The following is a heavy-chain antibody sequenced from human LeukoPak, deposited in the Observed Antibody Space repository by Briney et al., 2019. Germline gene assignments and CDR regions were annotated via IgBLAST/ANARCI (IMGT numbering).Heavy chain of an antibody. D-gene: IGHD4-17*01. J-gene: IGHJ6*02. CDR2: INAGNGNT. V-gene: IGHV1-3*01. CDR1: GYTFTSYA. CDR3: ARDGYGDYYYGMDV. Sequence: GASVTVSCKASGYTFTSYAMHWVRQAPGQRLEWMGWINAGNGNTKYSQKFQGRVTITRDTSASTAYMELNSLRSEDTAVYYCARDGYGDYYYGMDVWGQGTTVTVSS.